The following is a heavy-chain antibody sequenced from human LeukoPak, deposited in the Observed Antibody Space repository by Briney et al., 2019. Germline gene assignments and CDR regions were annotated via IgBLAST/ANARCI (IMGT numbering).Heavy chain of an antibody. CDR2: ISGSGGST. D-gene: IGHD6-13*01. CDR3: ASQQLRAFDI. J-gene: IGHJ3*02. CDR1: GFTFSSYA. V-gene: IGHV3-23*01. Sequence: GGSLRLSCAASGFTFSSYAMSWVRQAPGKGLEWVSVISGSGGSTYYADSVKGRSTIFRDNSKNTLYLQMNSLRAEDTAVYYCASQQLRAFDIWGQGTMVTVSS.